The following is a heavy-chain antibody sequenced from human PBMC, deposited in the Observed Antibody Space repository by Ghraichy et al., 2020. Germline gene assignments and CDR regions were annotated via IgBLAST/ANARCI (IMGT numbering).Heavy chain of an antibody. CDR3: ARAYGKRHYYYYYYMDV. CDR2: INHSGST. Sequence: SQTLSLTCAVYGGSFSGYYWSWIRQPPGKGLEWIGEINHSGSTNYNPSLKSRVTISVDTSKNQFSLKLSSVTAADTAVYYCARAYGKRHYYYYYYMDVWGKGTTVTVSS. CDR1: GGSFSGYY. J-gene: IGHJ6*03. V-gene: IGHV4-34*01. D-gene: IGHD1-26*01.